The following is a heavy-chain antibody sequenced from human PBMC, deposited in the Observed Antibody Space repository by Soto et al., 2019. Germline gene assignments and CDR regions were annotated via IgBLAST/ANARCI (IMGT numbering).Heavy chain of an antibody. V-gene: IGHV4-39*01. CDR1: GGSISSSAYY. D-gene: IGHD2-8*01. CDR3: ARLIGVPAAYY. Sequence: QLQLQEPGPGLVKPSETLSLTCTVSGGSISSSAYYWGWIRQPQGKGLDWIGNIYYSGSTFYNPSLRSRVTMSVDPSKNQFPLNLTSVTAADRAVYYCARLIGVPAAYYWGQGTLVTVSS. J-gene: IGHJ4*02. CDR2: IYYSGST.